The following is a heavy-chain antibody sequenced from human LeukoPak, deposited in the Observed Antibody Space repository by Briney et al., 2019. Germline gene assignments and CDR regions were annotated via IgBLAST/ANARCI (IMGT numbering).Heavy chain of an antibody. Sequence: SETLSLTCAVYGGSFSGYYWSWIRQPPGKGLEWIGEINHSGSTNYNPSLKSRVTISVDTSKNQFSLKLSSVTAADTAVYYCARDFFGQQLAFYYYYGMDVWAKGPRSPSP. CDR1: GGSFSGYY. CDR2: INHSGST. CDR3: ARDFFGQQLAFYYYYGMDV. D-gene: IGHD6-13*01. V-gene: IGHV4-34*01. J-gene: IGHJ6*02.